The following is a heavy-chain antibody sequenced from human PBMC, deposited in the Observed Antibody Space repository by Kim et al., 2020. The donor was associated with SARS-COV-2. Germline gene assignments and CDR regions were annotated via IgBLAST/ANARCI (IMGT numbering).Heavy chain of an antibody. CDR3: ARDEAKDFTFQVLWFGELLTYYGMDV. V-gene: IGHV1-18*01. Sequence: ASVKVSCKASGYTFTSYGISWVRQAPGQGLEWMGWISAYNGNTNYAQKLQGRVTMTTDTSTSTAYMELRSLRSDDTAVYYCARDEAKDFTFQVLWFGELLTYYGMDVWGQGTTVTVSS. J-gene: IGHJ6*02. CDR2: ISAYNGNT. D-gene: IGHD3-10*01. CDR1: GYTFTSYG.